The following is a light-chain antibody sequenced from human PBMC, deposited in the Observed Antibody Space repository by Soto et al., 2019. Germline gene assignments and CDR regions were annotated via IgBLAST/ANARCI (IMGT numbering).Light chain of an antibody. CDR1: SSDVGGYNY. J-gene: IGLJ2*01. CDR2: DVS. Sequence: QSALTQPASVSGSPGQSITISCSGTSSDVGGYNYVSWYQQNPGKAPKVMIYDVSSRPSGVSDRSSGSKSGNTASLTISGLQAEDEGDYYCSSYTGSSTLVFGGGTKLTVL. V-gene: IGLV2-14*01. CDR3: SSYTGSSTLV.